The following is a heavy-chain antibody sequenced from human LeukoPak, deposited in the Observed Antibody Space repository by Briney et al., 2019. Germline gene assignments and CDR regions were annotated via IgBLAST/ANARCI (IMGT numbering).Heavy chain of an antibody. CDR3: ARDLDRYSSSWSGGY. J-gene: IGHJ4*02. Sequence: GASVKVSCKASGYTFASYGISWVRQAPGQGLEWMGWISAYNGNTNYAQKLQGRVTMTTDTSTSTAYMELSSLRSEDTAVYYCARDLDRYSSSWSGGYWGQGTLVTVSS. CDR1: GYTFASYG. D-gene: IGHD6-13*01. CDR2: ISAYNGNT. V-gene: IGHV1-18*01.